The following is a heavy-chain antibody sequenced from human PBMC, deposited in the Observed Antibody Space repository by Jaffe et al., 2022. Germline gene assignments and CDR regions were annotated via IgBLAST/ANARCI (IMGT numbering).Heavy chain of an antibody. V-gene: IGHV4-30-2*01. CDR1: GGSISSGGYS. J-gene: IGHJ5*02. D-gene: IGHD3-3*01. CDR2: IYHSGST. CDR3: AREDYDFWSGYYTHRWFDP. Sequence: QLQLQESGSGLVKPSQTLSLTCAVSGGSISSGGYSWSWIRQPPGKGLEWIGYIYHSGSTYYNPSLKSRVTISVDRSKNQFSLKLSSVTAADTAVYYCAREDYDFWSGYYTHRWFDPWGQGTLVTVSS.